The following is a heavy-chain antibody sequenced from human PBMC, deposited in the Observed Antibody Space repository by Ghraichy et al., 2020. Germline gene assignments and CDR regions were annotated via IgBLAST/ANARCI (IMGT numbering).Heavy chain of an antibody. CDR3: ARVDYSNYEYFYYYGMDV. CDR1: GGSFSGYY. D-gene: IGHD4-11*01. Sequence: SETLSLTCAVYGGSFSGYYWSWIRQPPGKGLEWIGEINHSGSTNYNPSLKSRVTISVDTSKNQFSLKLSSVTAADTAVYYCARVDYSNYEYFYYYGMDVWGQGTTVTVSS. J-gene: IGHJ6*02. CDR2: INHSGST. V-gene: IGHV4-34*01.